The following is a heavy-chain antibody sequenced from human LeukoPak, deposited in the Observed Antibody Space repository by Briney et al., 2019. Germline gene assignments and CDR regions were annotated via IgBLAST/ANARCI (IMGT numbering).Heavy chain of an antibody. CDR2: IYPGDSDT. Sequence: GESLKISCKGSGYSFTSYWIGWVRQMPGKGLEWIGIIYPGDSDTRYSPSFQGQVTISADKSISTAYLQWSSLKASDTAMYYCARQGTIFGVVSWFDPWGQGTLVTVSS. CDR1: GYSFTSYW. D-gene: IGHD3-3*01. CDR3: ARQGTIFGVVSWFDP. J-gene: IGHJ5*02. V-gene: IGHV5-51*01.